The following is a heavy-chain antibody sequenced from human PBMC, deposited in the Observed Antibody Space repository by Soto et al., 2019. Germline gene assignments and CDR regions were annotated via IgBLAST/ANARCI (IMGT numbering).Heavy chain of an antibody. CDR1: GYTFTSYG. J-gene: IGHJ5*02. Sequence: ASVKVSCKASGYTFTSYGISWVRQAPGQGLEWVGWSNGYDATTKYGQKVQGRVSMDTDTSTTTAYMELRSLRSDDTAVYYCARYDFWSGYSGVTGWFDPWGQGTLVTVSS. D-gene: IGHD3-3*01. CDR2: SNGYDATT. CDR3: ARYDFWSGYSGVTGWFDP. V-gene: IGHV1-18*01.